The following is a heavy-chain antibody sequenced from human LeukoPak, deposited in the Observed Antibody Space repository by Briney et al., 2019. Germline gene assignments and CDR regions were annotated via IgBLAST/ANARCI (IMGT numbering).Heavy chain of an antibody. V-gene: IGHV3-21*01. CDR1: GFTFSSYS. CDR2: ISSSSSYI. J-gene: IGHJ5*02. Sequence: GGSLRLSCAASGFTFSSYSMNWVRQAPGKGLEWVSSISSSSSYIYYADSVKGRFTISRDNAKNPLYLQMNSLRAEDTAVYYCARDLKHCSSTSCSWGQGTLVTVSS. CDR3: ARDLKHCSSTSCS. D-gene: IGHD2-2*01.